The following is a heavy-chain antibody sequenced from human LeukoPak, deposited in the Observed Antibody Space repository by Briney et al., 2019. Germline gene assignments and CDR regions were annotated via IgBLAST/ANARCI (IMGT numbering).Heavy chain of an antibody. CDR1: GFSLSTSGVG. J-gene: IGHJ4*02. CDR3: AHSKYYSTGPYYFDY. V-gene: IGHV2-5*02. Sequence: SGPTLVNPTQTLTLTCTFSGFSLSTSGVGVGWIRQPPGKALEWLAVIYWDDDKRYSPSLKSRLTITKDTSKNQVVLTMTNMDPVDTATYYCAHSKYYSTGPYYFDYWGQGTLVTVSS. D-gene: IGHD3-16*01. CDR2: IYWDDDK.